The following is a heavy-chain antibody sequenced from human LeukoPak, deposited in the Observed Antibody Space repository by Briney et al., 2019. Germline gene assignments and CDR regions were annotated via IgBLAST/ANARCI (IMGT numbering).Heavy chain of an antibody. CDR1: GGSISSGSYY. CDR2: IYYSGST. CDR3: ARVAYDFWSGALDY. V-gene: IGHV4-61*02. J-gene: IGHJ4*02. D-gene: IGHD3-3*01. Sequence: PSQTLSLTCTVSGGSISSGSYYWSWIRQPAGKGLEWIGSIYYSGSTYYNPSLKSRVTISVDTSKNQFSLKLSSVTAADTAVYYCARVAYDFWSGALDYWGQGTLVTVSS.